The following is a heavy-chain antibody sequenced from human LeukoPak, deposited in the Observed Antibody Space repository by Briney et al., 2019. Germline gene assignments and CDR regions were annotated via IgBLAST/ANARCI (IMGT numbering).Heavy chain of an antibody. CDR3: ARRAAAGHYYYYGMDV. D-gene: IGHD6-13*01. CDR1: GGSISSSSYY. CDR2: IYYSGRT. Sequence: ETLSLTCTVPGGSISSSSYYWGWIRQPPGKGLEWIGIIYYSGRTYYDPSLKSRVTISVDTSKNQFSLKLSSVTAADTAVYYCARRAAAGHYYYYGMDVWGQGTTVTVSS. V-gene: IGHV4-39*01. J-gene: IGHJ6*02.